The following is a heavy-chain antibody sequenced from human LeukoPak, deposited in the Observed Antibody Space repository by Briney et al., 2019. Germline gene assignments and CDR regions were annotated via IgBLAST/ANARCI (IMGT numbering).Heavy chain of an antibody. V-gene: IGHV1-69*05. CDR3: VRVGGIAAAPMDV. Sequence: ASVKVSCKASGGTFSSYAISWVRQAPGQGLEWMGGIIPIFGTANYAQKFQGRVTITTDESTSTAYMELSSLRSEDTAVYYCVRVGGIAAAPMDVWGKGTTVTVSS. CDR2: IIPIFGTA. D-gene: IGHD6-13*01. J-gene: IGHJ6*03. CDR1: GGTFSSYA.